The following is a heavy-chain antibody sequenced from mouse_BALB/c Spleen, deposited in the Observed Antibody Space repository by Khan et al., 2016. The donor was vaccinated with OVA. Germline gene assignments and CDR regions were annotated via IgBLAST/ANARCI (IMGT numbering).Heavy chain of an antibody. Sequence: VQLQQSGTVLARPGASVKMSCKASGYTFTSYWMHWVKQRPGQGLEWIGAIYPGNSDTKYNQKFKGKAKLTAVTSTSTAYLELNSLTNEDSAVYYCTRNGFGNYEGWDYWGQGTTLTVSS. D-gene: IGHD2-1*01. CDR2: IYPGNSDT. V-gene: IGHV1-5*01. J-gene: IGHJ2*01. CDR1: GYTFTSYW. CDR3: TRNGFGNYEGWDY.